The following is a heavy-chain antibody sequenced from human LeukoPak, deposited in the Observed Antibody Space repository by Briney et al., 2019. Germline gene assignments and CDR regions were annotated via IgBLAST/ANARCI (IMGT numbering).Heavy chain of an antibody. CDR3: ATLGRCSGGSCPDY. V-gene: IGHV4-59*08. D-gene: IGHD2-15*01. J-gene: IGHJ4*02. CDR2: IYYSGST. Sequence: SETLSLTCTVSGGSISSYYWSWIRQPPGKGLEWIGYIYYSGSTNYNPSLKSRVTISVDTSKNQFSLKLSSVTAADTAVYYCATLGRCSGGSCPDYWGQGTLVTVSS. CDR1: GGSISSYY.